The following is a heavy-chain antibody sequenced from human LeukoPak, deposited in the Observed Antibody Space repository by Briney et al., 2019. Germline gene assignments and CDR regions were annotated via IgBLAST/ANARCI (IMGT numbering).Heavy chain of an antibody. CDR1: GGSIGSYY. D-gene: IGHD7-27*01. CDR3: ARKNPWGYFDY. V-gene: IGHV4-59*01. Sequence: PSETLSLTCTVSGGSIGSYYWSWIRQPPGKGLEWIGYIYYSGSTNYNPSLKSRVTISVDTSKNQFSLKLSSVTAADTAVYYCARKNPWGYFDYWGQGTLVTVSS. J-gene: IGHJ4*02. CDR2: IYYSGST.